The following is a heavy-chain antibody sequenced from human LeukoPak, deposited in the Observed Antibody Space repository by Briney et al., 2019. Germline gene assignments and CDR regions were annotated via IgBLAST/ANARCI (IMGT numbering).Heavy chain of an antibody. J-gene: IGHJ4*02. CDR1: GFTFSSYA. V-gene: IGHV3-23*01. Sequence: AGGSLRLSCAASGFTFSSYAMSWVRQAPGKGLEWVSAISGSGGSTYYADSAKGRFTISRDNSKNTLYLQMNSLRAEDTAVYYCAKDSYYYGSGSDYFDYWGQGTLVTVSS. CDR2: ISGSGGST. D-gene: IGHD3-10*01. CDR3: AKDSYYYGSGSDYFDY.